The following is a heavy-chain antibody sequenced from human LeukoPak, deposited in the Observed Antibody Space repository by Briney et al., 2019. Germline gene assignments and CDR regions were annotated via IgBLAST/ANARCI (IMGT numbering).Heavy chain of an antibody. CDR1: GYTFTSYG. D-gene: IGHD3-22*01. V-gene: IGHV1-18*01. Sequence: ASVKVSCKASGYTFTSYGISRVRQAPGQGLEWMGWISAYDGNTNCAQKLQDRVTMTTDTSTSTAYMELRSLRSDDTAVYYCARVSFSYYYDSSGHYYFDYWGQGTLVTVSS. CDR2: ISAYDGNT. J-gene: IGHJ4*02. CDR3: ARVSFSYYYDSSGHYYFDY.